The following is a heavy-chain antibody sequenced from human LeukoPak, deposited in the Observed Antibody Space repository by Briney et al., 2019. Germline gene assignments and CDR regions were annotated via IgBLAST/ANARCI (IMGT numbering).Heavy chain of an antibody. CDR3: ARDIVRGQWLVAGNMDV. D-gene: IGHD6-19*01. CDR1: GFTSSSYA. J-gene: IGHJ6*03. Sequence: GGSLRLSCAASGFTSSSYAMHWVRQAPGKGLEYVSAISSNGGSTYYANSVKGRFTISRDNSKNTLYLQMGSLRAEDMAVYYCARDIVRGQWLVAGNMDVWGKGTAVTVSS. V-gene: IGHV3-64*01. CDR2: ISSNGGST.